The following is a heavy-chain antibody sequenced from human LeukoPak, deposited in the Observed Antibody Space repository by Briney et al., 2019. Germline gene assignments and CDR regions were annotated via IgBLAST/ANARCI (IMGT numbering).Heavy chain of an antibody. CDR2: INSDGSST. V-gene: IGHV3-74*01. J-gene: IGHJ5*02. D-gene: IGHD1-26*01. Sequence: PGGSLRLSCAAYGFTFSSYWMHWVRQAPGKGLVWVSRINSDGSSTRYADSVKGRFTISRDNAKNTLYLQMNSLRAEDTAVYYCARGVGGDSRFDPWGQGTLVTVSS. CDR3: ARGVGGDSRFDP. CDR1: GFTFSSYW.